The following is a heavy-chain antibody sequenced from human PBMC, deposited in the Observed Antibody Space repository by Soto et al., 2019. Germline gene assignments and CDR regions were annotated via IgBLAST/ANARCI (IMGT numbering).Heavy chain of an antibody. CDR1: GFTVSSNY. CDR3: ARERDGHNPNWFDP. Sequence: PGGSLRLSCAVSGFTVSSNYMSWVRQPPGKGPEWVSDIYSGGSTYYADSVKGRFTISRDNSKNTLYLQMNSLRAEDTAVYYCARERDGHNPNWFDPWGQGTLVTVSS. V-gene: IGHV3-53*01. J-gene: IGHJ5*02. CDR2: IYSGGST. D-gene: IGHD2-8*01.